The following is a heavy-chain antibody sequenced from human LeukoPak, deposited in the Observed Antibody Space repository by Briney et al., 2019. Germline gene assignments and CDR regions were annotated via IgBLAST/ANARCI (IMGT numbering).Heavy chain of an antibody. J-gene: IGHJ4*02. V-gene: IGHV4-30-2*01. CDR3: ARREGIAAAGEFDY. Sequence: SQTLSLTCTVSGGSISSGGYYWSWIRQPPGKGLEWIGYIYHSGSTYYNPSLKSRVTISVDRSKNQFSLKLSSVTAADTAVYYCARREGIAAAGEFDYWGQGTLVTVSS. CDR2: IYHSGST. D-gene: IGHD6-13*01. CDR1: GGSISSGGYY.